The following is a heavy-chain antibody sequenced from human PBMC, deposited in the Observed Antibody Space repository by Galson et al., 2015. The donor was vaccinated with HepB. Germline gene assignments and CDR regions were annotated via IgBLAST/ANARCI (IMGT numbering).Heavy chain of an antibody. Sequence: SVKVSCKASGYTFTSYGISWVRQAPRQGLEWMGWISAYNGNTNYAQKLQGRVTMTTDTSTSTAYMELRSLRSDDTAVYYCARKKTYYDSSGYPGAFDIWGQGTMVTVSS. V-gene: IGHV1-18*04. CDR1: GYTFTSYG. CDR3: ARKKTYYDSSGYPGAFDI. CDR2: ISAYNGNT. D-gene: IGHD3-22*01. J-gene: IGHJ3*02.